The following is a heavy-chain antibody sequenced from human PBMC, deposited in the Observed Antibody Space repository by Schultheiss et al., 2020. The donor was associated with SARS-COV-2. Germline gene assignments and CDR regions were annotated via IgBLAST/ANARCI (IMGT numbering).Heavy chain of an antibody. V-gene: IGHV3-21*04. CDR1: GFTFSSYS. J-gene: IGHJ4*02. D-gene: IGHD1-26*01. Sequence: GGSLRLSCAASGFTFSSYSMNWVRQAPGKGLEWVSSISSSSSYIYYADSVKGRFTISRDNSKNTLYLQMNSLRAEDTAVYYCANGGERSGSTGDHWGQGTLVTVSS. CDR3: ANGGERSGSTGDH. CDR2: ISSSSSYI.